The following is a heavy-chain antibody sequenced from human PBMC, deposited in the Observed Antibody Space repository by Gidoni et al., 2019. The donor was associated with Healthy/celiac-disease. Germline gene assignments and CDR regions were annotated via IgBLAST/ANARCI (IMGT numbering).Heavy chain of an antibody. CDR2: RSYDGSNK. D-gene: IGHD3-22*01. CDR1: GFTFRSYS. J-gene: IGHJ4*02. Sequence: QVQLVESGGGVVQPGRSLRLSCPASGFTFRSYSMHWVRQAPGKGLEWVAVRSYDGSNKYYADSVKGRFTISRDNSKNTLYLQMNSLRAEDTAVYYCARTGYYYDSSGYLSFDYWGQGTLVTVSS. CDR3: ARTGYYYDSSGYLSFDY. V-gene: IGHV3-30-3*01.